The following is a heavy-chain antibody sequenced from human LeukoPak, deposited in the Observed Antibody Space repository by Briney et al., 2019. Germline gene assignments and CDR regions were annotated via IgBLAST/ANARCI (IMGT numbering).Heavy chain of an antibody. CDR1: GYTFTSYG. J-gene: IGHJ5*02. D-gene: IGHD3-22*01. V-gene: IGHV1-18*01. CDR3: AGSYYYDSSGSVWFDP. Sequence: GASVKVSCKASGYTFTSYGISWVRQAPGQGLEWMGWISAYNGNTNYAQKLRGRATMTTDTSTSTAYMELRSLRSDDTAVYYCAGSYYYDSSGSVWFDPWGQGTLVTVSS. CDR2: ISAYNGNT.